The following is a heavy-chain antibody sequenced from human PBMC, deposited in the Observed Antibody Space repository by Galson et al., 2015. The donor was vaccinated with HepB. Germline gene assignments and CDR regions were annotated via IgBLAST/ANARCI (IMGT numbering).Heavy chain of an antibody. CDR3: ARNSRYYDSRGYYYAVFDY. J-gene: IGHJ4*02. V-gene: IGHV3-53*01. Sequence: SLRLSCAASGFTVSSNYMSWVRQAPGKGLEWVSVIYSGGSTYYADSVKGRFTISRDNSKNTLYLQMNSLRAEDTAVYYCARNSRYYDSRGYYYAVFDYWGQGSLVTVSS. D-gene: IGHD3-22*01. CDR1: GFTVSSNY. CDR2: IYSGGST.